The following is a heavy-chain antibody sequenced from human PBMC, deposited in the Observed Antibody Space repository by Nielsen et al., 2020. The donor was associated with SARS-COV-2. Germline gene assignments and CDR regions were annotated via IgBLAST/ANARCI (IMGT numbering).Heavy chain of an antibody. D-gene: IGHD6-19*01. Sequence: GGSLRLSCAASGFTFSSYATHWVRQAPGKGLEWVAVISYDGSNKYYADSVKGRFTISRDNSKNTLYLQMNSLRAEDTAVYYCARDGSGWYIGYWGQGTLVTVSS. CDR3: ARDGSGWYIGY. J-gene: IGHJ4*02. CDR2: ISYDGSNK. V-gene: IGHV3-30-3*01. CDR1: GFTFSSYA.